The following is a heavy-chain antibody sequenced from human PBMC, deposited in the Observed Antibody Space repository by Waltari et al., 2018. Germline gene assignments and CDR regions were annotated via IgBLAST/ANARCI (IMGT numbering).Heavy chain of an antibody. J-gene: IGHJ3*02. V-gene: IGHV4-59*01. CDR2: IYYSGST. Sequence: QVQLQESGPGLVKPSETLSLTCTVSGGSISSYYWSWIRQPPGKGLEWIGYIYYSGSTNYNPSLKSRVTISVDTSKNQFSLKLSSVTAADTAVYYCARDRRIQLWYDAFDIWGQGTMVTVSS. CDR3: ARDRRIQLWYDAFDI. D-gene: IGHD5-18*01. CDR1: GGSISSYY.